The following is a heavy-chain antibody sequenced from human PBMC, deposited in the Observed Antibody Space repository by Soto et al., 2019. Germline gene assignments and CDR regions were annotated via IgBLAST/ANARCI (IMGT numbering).Heavy chain of an antibody. V-gene: IGHV1-8*01. CDR2: MNPNSGNT. D-gene: IGHD6-6*01. J-gene: IGHJ6*03. CDR3: ARGDEYSSLSYYYYYMDV. Sequence: GASVKVSCKASGYTFTCYDINWVRQSTGQGLEWMGWMNPNSGNTGYAQKFQGRVTMTRNTSISTAYMELSSLRSEDTAVYYCARGDEYSSLSYYYYYMDVWGKGTTVTVSS. CDR1: GYTFTCYD.